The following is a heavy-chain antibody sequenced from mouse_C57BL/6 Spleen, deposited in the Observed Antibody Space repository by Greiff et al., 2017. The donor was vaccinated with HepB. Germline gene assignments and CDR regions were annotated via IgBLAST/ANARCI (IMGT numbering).Heavy chain of an antibody. J-gene: IGHJ2*01. CDR2: ISSGGSYT. CDR3: ARNWEDFDY. V-gene: IGHV5-6*01. Sequence: EVHLVESGGDLVKPGGSLKLSCAASGFTFSSYGMSWVRQTPDKRLEWVATISSGGSYTYYPDSVKGRFTISRDNAKNTLYLQMCSLKSEDTAMYYCARNWEDFDYWGQGTTLTVSS. D-gene: IGHD4-1*01. CDR1: GFTFSSYG.